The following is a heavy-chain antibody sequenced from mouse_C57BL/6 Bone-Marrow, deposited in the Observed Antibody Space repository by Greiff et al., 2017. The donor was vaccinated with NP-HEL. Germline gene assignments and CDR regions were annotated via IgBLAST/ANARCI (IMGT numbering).Heavy chain of an antibody. CDR3: AKGLLLGY. CDR1: GFTFSSYG. Sequence: EVQGVESGGDLVKPGGSLKLSCAASGFTFSSYGMSWVRQTPDKRLEWVATISSGGSYTYYPDSVKGRFTISRDNAKNTLYLQMSSLKSEDTAMYYCAKGLLLGYWGQGTTLTVSS. V-gene: IGHV5-6*01. CDR2: ISSGGSYT. J-gene: IGHJ2*01. D-gene: IGHD1-1*01.